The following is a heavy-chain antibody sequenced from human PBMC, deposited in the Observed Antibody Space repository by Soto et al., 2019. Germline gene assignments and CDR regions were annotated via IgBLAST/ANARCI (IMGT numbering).Heavy chain of an antibody. CDR3: AKTLKPGDRFDY. CDR2: ISGSGGST. Sequence: EVQLLESGGGLVQPGGSLRLSCAASAFTFSSYAMSWVRQAPGKGLEWVSAISGSGGSTYYADSVKGRFTISRDNSKNTLYLQMNSLRAEDTAVYYSAKTLKPGDRFDYWGQGTLVTVSS. V-gene: IGHV3-23*01. D-gene: IGHD4-17*01. CDR1: AFTFSSYA. J-gene: IGHJ4*02.